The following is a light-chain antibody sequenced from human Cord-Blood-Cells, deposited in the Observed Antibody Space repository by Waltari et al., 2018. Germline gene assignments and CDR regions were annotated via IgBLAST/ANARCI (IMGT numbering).Light chain of an antibody. CDR2: NAS. V-gene: IGKV1-33*01. CDR3: QQYDNLP. Sequence: DIQMTQSPSSLSASVGDRVTITCQASQNLSNYLNWYQQKPGQAPKLLIYNASNLETGVTSRFSGSGSGTDFTFTISSLQPEDIATYYCQQYDNLPFGQGTKLEIK. CDR1: QNLSNY. J-gene: IGKJ2*01.